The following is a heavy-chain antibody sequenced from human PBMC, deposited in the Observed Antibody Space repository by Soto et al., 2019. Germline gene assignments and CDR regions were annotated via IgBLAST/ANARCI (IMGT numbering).Heavy chain of an antibody. CDR3: TTDSYSTIIIVRFDY. CDR2: IKSKTDGGTT. V-gene: IGHV3-15*07. Sequence: LRLSCAASGFTFTNAWINWVRQAPGKGLEWVGRIKSKTDGGTTDYAEPVKGRFAISRDDSNNMVYLQMNSLKIEDTAVYYCTTDSYSTIIIVRFDYWGHGTLVIVSS. D-gene: IGHD3-22*01. CDR1: GFTFTNAW. J-gene: IGHJ4*01.